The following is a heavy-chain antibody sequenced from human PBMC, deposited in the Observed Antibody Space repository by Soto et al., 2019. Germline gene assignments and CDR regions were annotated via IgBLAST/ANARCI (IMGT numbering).Heavy chain of an antibody. V-gene: IGHV1-18*01. D-gene: IGHD3-9*01. CDR2: ISAEGNA. CDR3: AKYLQGYNILTGYRGFDD. Sequence: QVQLVQSGAEVKNPGASVKVSCKASGYTFTSYGISWVRQAPGQGLECLGWISAEGNAAYAQKFKGRVTMTTDTSTRTVYMELRSLRSDDTAVYYCAKYLQGYNILTGYRGFDDWGQGTLVTVSS. CDR1: GYTFTSYG. J-gene: IGHJ4*02.